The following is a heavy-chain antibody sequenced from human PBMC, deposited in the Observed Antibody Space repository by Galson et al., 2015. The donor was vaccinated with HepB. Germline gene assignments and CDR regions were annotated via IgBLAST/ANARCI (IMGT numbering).Heavy chain of an antibody. V-gene: IGHV1-24*01. J-gene: IGHJ4*02. Sequence: SVKVSCKVTGHTLTALSMYWVRQAPGEGLEWMGGYDPEPGETVYAQKFQGRVNMTEDTSTDTAYLELSSLKSDDTAVYYCATDHLHTGCLYFWGRGTLVTVSS. D-gene: IGHD6-19*01. CDR3: ATDHLHTGCLYF. CDR1: GHTLTALS. CDR2: YDPEPGET.